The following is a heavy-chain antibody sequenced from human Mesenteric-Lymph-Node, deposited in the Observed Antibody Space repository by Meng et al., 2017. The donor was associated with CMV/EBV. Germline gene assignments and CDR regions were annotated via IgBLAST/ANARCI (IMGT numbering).Heavy chain of an antibody. CDR3: ARDPQEHELTLDY. Sequence: GGSLRLSCTGSGFTFSNYWMSWVRQAPGKGLEWVANIQQNGVEKHYLDSVKGRFTISKDNTKNSLYLQMNSLRAEDTAVYFCARDPQEHELTLDYWGQGTLVTVSS. CDR2: IQQNGVEK. D-gene: IGHD1/OR15-1a*01. J-gene: IGHJ4*02. V-gene: IGHV3-7*01. CDR1: GFTFSNYW.